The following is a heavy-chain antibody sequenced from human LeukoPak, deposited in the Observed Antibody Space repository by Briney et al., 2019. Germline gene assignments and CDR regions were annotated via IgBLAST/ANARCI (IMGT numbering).Heavy chain of an antibody. CDR2: IYYSGST. Sequence: SETLSLTCTVSGGSISSYYWSWIRQHPGKGLEWIGYIYYSGSTYYNPSLKSRVTISVDTSKNQFSLKLSSVTAADTAVYYCASRDGYNRGFDYWGQGTLVTVSS. J-gene: IGHJ4*02. CDR1: GGSISSYY. V-gene: IGHV4-59*06. D-gene: IGHD5-24*01. CDR3: ASRDGYNRGFDY.